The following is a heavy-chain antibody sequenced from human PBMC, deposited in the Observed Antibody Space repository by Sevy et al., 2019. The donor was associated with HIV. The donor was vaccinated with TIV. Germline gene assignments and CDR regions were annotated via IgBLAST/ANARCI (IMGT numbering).Heavy chain of an antibody. J-gene: IGHJ5*02. V-gene: IGHV6-1*01. CDR1: RDSVSSNSAA. CDR2: PCYRSKWYN. D-gene: IGHD6-13*01. Sequence: SQTLSLTCAISRDSVSSNSAAWNWIRQSPSRCLEWLGRPCYRSKWYNDYAVSVKSRITIKPETSKNQFSLRLNSVTPEDTAVDYCARDLGSSLNWFDPWGQGTLVTVSS. CDR3: ARDLGSSLNWFDP.